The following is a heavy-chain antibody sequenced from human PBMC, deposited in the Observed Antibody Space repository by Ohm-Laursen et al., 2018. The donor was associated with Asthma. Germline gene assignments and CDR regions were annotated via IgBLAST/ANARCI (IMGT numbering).Heavy chain of an antibody. J-gene: IGHJ4*02. D-gene: IGHD3-3*01. CDR2: GGSYYDGGLK. CDR3: ARDVMEWYLPAFDF. Sequence: SLRLSCTASGFTFRSYAMHWVCQAPGKGLEWVAVGGSYYDGGLKYYADSVNGRFTVSRDDSKNTLYLQMNSLRPDDTAVYYCARDVMEWYLPAFDFWGQGTLVTVSS. CDR1: GFTFRSYA. V-gene: IGHV3-30-3*01.